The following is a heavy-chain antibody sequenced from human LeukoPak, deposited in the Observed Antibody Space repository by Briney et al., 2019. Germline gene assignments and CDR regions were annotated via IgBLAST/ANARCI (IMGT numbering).Heavy chain of an antibody. J-gene: IGHJ4*02. D-gene: IGHD4-23*01. CDR1: GFTFSNYG. Sequence: PGRSLRLSCAASGFTFSNYGMHWVRQAPGKGLEWVAAISYDGSNKYYADSVKGRFTISRDNSKNTLYLQMNSLRAEDTAVYYCAKHGRMTTVVTPPLYWGQGTLVTVSS. V-gene: IGHV3-30*18. CDR3: AKHGRMTTVVTPPLY. CDR2: ISYDGSNK.